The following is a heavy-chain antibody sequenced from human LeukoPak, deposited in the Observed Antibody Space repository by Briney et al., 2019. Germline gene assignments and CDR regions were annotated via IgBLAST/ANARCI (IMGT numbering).Heavy chain of an antibody. D-gene: IGHD3-22*01. CDR1: GFTFSNYN. J-gene: IGHJ4*02. CDR3: AKVGTMIVVVIPEALDY. V-gene: IGHV3-21*04. CDR2: ITSSGNYI. Sequence: PGRSLRLSCAASGFTFSNYNMIWVRQAPGRGLEWVSSITSSGNYIYYADSLKGRFTISRDNSKNTLSLQMNSLRAEDTAVYYCAKVGTMIVVVIPEALDYWGQGTPVTLSS.